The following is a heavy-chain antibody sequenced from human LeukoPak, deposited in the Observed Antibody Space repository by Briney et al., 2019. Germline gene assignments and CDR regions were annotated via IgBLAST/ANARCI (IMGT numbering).Heavy chain of an antibody. CDR3: ARQLLWFGEGYYGMDV. D-gene: IGHD3-10*01. CDR1: GYRFTDYW. J-gene: IGHJ6*02. V-gene: IGHV5-51*01. CDR2: IYPGDSDT. Sequence: GESLKISCKGSGYRFTDYWIGWVRQMPGKGLEWMGIIYPGDSDTRYSPSFQGQVTISADKSISTAYLQWSSLKASDTAMYYCARQLLWFGEGYYGMDVWGQGTTVTVSS.